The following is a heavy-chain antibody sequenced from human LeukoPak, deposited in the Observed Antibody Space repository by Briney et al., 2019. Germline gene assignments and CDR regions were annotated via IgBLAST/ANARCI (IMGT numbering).Heavy chain of an antibody. V-gene: IGHV3-23*01. CDR2: ISGSGGST. J-gene: IGHJ5*02. Sequence: GSLRLSCAASGFTFSSYAMSWVRQAPGKGLEWVSAISGSGGSTYYADSVKGRFTISRDNSKNTLYLQMNSLRAEDTAVYYCGRSSTRDVRYNWFDPWGQGTLVTVSS. CDR1: GFTFSSYA. CDR3: GRSSTRDVRYNWFDP. D-gene: IGHD2-2*01.